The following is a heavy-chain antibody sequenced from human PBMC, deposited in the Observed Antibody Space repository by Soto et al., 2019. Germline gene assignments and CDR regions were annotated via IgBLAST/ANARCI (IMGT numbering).Heavy chain of an antibody. CDR1: GGTFSSYA. CDR3: ARSIVVVPAAIDEYYYYGMDV. D-gene: IGHD2-2*02. Sequence: QVQLVQSGAEVKKPGSSVKVSYKASGGTFSSYAISWVRQAPGQGLEWMGGIIPIFGTANYAQKFQGRVTITADESTSTAYMELSSLRSEDTAVYYCARSIVVVPAAIDEYYYYGMDVWGQGTTVTVSS. V-gene: IGHV1-69*01. CDR2: IIPIFGTA. J-gene: IGHJ6*02.